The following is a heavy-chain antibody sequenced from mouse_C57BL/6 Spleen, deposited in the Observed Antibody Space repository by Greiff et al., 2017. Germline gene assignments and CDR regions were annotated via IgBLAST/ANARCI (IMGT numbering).Heavy chain of an antibody. J-gene: IGHJ4*01. CDR3: ARTWDYYAMDY. D-gene: IGHD4-1*01. Sequence: EVKLMESGGGLVKPGGSLKLSCAASGFPFSDYGMHWVRQAPEKGLEWVAYISSGSSTIYYADTVEGRFTISRDNAKNTLFLHMASLRSEDTAMYYCARTWDYYAMDYWGQGTSVTVSS. CDR2: ISSGSSTI. CDR1: GFPFSDYG. V-gene: IGHV5-17*01.